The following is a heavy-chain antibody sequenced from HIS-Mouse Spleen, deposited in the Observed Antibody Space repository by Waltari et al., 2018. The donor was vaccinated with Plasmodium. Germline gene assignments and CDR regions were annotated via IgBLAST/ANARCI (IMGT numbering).Heavy chain of an antibody. Sequence: EVQLVESGGGLVQPGGSLRLSCAASGFTFSSYWMSWVRQAPGQGQEWVGNIKYDGSGKHYGATVKGRFTISRDNAKKSLYLPMNSLRAEDTAVYYCARATTPWYSSSYYFDYWGQGTLVTVSS. CDR2: IKYDGSGK. V-gene: IGHV3-7*01. CDR3: ARATTPWYSSSYYFDY. D-gene: IGHD6-6*01. CDR1: GFTFSSYW. J-gene: IGHJ4*02.